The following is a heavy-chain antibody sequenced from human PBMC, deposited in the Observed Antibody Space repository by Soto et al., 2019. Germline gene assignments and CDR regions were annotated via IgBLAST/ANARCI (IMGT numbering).Heavy chain of an antibody. V-gene: IGHV4-31*01. CDR3: ARVPTWSGYLFRYYYGMDV. CDR2: IYYSGST. J-gene: IGHJ6*02. CDR1: GGSISSGGYY. Sequence: QVQLQESGPGLVKPSQTLSLTCTVSGGSISSGGYYWSWIRQHPGKGLEWIGYIYYSGSTYYNPSLKSLVTISIDTSKNQFSLKLSSVTAADTAVYYCARVPTWSGYLFRYYYGMDVWGQGTTVTVSS. D-gene: IGHD3-3*01.